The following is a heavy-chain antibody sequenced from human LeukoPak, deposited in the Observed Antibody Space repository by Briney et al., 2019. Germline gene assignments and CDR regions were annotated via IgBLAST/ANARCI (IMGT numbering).Heavy chain of an antibody. D-gene: IGHD3-10*01. CDR1: GLSLSTGGMC. J-gene: IGHJ6*04. CDR3: ARIIRSLRWLGESYYYGMDV. CDR2: SGWGDDK. Sequence: SGPALAKPTQTLTLTCTFSGLSLSTGGMCVSWIRQPPWKALEWLALSGWGDDKYYSTSLKTRRTISKDTSKNQVVLTMTNMDPVDTATYYCARIIRSLRWLGESYYYGMDVWGKGTTVTVSS. V-gene: IGHV2-70*01.